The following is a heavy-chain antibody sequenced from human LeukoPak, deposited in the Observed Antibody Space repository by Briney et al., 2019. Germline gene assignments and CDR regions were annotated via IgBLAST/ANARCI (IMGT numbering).Heavy chain of an antibody. V-gene: IGHV4-31*03. CDR2: IYYSGTT. J-gene: IGHJ4*02. CDR3: ASWGTVTTTFGY. CDR1: GGSISSGGYY. Sequence: PSETLSLTCTVSGGSISSGGYYWSWIRQHPGKGLEWIGYIYYSGTTYYNPSLKSRVTISVDTPKNQFSLKLSSVTAADTAVYYCASWGTVTTTFGYWGQGTLVTVSS. D-gene: IGHD4-17*01.